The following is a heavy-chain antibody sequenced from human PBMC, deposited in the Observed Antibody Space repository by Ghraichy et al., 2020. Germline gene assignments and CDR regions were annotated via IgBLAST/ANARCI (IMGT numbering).Heavy chain of an antibody. CDR1: GGSISSGGYS. Sequence: SETLSLTCAVSGGSISSGGYSWSWIRQPPGKGLEWIGYIYHTGTTYYNPSLKSRVTISIDRSKNQFSLKLRSVTVADTAVYYCARDGYNNGNPELRGYYYEGMGVWGQGTTVNVSS. V-gene: IGHV4-30-2*01. J-gene: IGHJ6*02. CDR2: IYHTGTT. CDR3: ARDGYNNGNPELRGYYYEGMGV. D-gene: IGHD3-16*01.